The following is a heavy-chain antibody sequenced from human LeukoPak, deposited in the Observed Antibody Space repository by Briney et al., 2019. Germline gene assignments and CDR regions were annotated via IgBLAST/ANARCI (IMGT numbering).Heavy chain of an antibody. Sequence: RPSETLSLTCTVSGGSISSGGYYWSWIRQHPGKGLEWIGYIYYSGSTYYNPSLKSRVTISVDTSKNQFSLKLSSVTAADTAVYYCARGSISLGDAFDIWGQGTMVTVSS. V-gene: IGHV4-31*03. CDR1: GGSISSGGYY. J-gene: IGHJ3*02. CDR3: ARGSISLGDAFDI. CDR2: IYYSGST.